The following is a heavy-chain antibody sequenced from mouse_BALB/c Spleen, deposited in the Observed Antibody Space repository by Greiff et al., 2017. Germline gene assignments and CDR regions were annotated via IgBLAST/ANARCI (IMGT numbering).Heavy chain of an antibody. Sequence: QVQLQQSGAELMKPGASVKISCKATGYTFSSYWIEWVKQRPGHGLEWIGEILPGSGSTNYNEKFKGKATFTADTSSNTAYMQLSSLTSEDSAVYYCARSGNQAWFAYWGQGTLVTVSA. V-gene: IGHV1-9*01. D-gene: IGHD2-1*01. J-gene: IGHJ3*01. CDR1: GYTFSSYW. CDR2: ILPGSGST. CDR3: ARSGNQAWFAY.